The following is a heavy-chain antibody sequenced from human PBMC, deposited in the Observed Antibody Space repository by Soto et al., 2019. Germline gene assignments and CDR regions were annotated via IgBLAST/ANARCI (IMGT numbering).Heavy chain of an antibody. CDR3: ARGQWARGDYGMDV. CDR2: IYYSGST. V-gene: IGHV4-31*03. D-gene: IGHD1-26*01. CDR1: GGSISSGGYY. J-gene: IGHJ6*02. Sequence: PSETLSLTCTVSGGSISSGGYYWSWIRQHPGKGLEWIGYIYYSGSTYYNPSLKSRVTISVDTSKNQFSLKLSSVTAADTAVYYCARGQWARGDYGMDVWGQGTPVTVYS.